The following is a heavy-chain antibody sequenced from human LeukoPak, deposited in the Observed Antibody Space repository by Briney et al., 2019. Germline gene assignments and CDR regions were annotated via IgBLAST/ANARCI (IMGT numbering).Heavy chain of an antibody. J-gene: IGHJ4*02. CDR3: ARSIGLTGGGVDV. Sequence: GGSLRLSCAASGFTFSDYNMNWVRQAPGKGLEWVSYITNGGSTIHHADSVKGRFTISRDNAKKTLYLQMNSLRAEDTAVYYCARSIGLTGGGVDVWGQGTLVTVSS. CDR1: GFTFSDYN. V-gene: IGHV3-11*01. CDR2: ITNGGSTI. D-gene: IGHD2-8*02.